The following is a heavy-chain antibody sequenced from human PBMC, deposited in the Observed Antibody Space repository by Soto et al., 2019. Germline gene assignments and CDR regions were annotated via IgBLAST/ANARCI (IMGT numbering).Heavy chain of an antibody. D-gene: IGHD2-2*01. Sequence: QVQLQESGPGLVKPSQTLSLTCTVSGGSISSGGYYWSWIRQHPGKGMEWIGYIYYSGSTYYNPSLKTRVTISEDTSKNQFSLKLSSVTAADTDVYYCASSEVVPDAMIPASFDYWGQGTLVTVSS. CDR1: GGSISSGGYY. V-gene: IGHV4-31*03. CDR3: ASSEVVPDAMIPASFDY. J-gene: IGHJ4*02. CDR2: IYYSGST.